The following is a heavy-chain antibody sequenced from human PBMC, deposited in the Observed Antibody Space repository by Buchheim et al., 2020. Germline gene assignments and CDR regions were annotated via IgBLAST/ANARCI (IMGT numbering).Heavy chain of an antibody. J-gene: IGHJ4*02. V-gene: IGHV3-30*03. Sequence: QVQLVESGGGVVQPGRSLRLSCAASGFTFSSYGMHWVRQAPGKGLEWVAVISYDGSNKYYADSVKGRFTIPRDNSKNTLYLQMNSLRAEDTAVYYCAILAAAGTGDYWGQGTL. CDR3: AILAAAGTGDY. CDR2: ISYDGSNK. CDR1: GFTFSSYG. D-gene: IGHD6-13*01.